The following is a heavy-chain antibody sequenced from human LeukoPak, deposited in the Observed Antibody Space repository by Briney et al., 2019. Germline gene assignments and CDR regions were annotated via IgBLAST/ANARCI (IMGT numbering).Heavy chain of an antibody. CDR2: INPSGGST. D-gene: IGHD2-2*01. CDR1: GYTFTSYY. J-gene: IGHJ4*02. V-gene: IGHV1-46*01. CDR3: ARDPTQDDDRKYCSSTSCQQELDY. Sequence: ASVKVSCKASGYTFTSYYTHWVRQAPGQGLEWMGIINPSGGSTSYAQKFQGRVTMTRDTSTSTVYMELSSLRSDDTAVYYCARDPTQDDDRKYCSSTSCQQELDYWGQGTLVTVSS.